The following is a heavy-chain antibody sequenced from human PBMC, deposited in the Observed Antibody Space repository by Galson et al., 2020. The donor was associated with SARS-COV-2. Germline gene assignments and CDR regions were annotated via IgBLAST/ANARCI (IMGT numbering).Heavy chain of an antibody. Sequence: GESLKISCAASGFTFSSYAMHWVRQAPGKGLEWVAVISYDGSNKYYADSVKGRFTISRDNSKNTLYLQMNSLRAEDTAVYYCARDRGIYGDYPLDYWGQGTLVTVSS. CDR2: ISYDGSNK. D-gene: IGHD4-17*01. J-gene: IGHJ4*02. V-gene: IGHV3-30*04. CDR1: GFTFSSYA. CDR3: ARDRGIYGDYPLDY.